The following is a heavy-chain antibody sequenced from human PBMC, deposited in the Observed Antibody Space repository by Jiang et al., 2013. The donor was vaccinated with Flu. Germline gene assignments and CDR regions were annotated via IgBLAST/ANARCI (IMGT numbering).Heavy chain of an antibody. J-gene: IGHJ4*02. D-gene: IGHD2-21*02. CDR2: SNPSGEST. CDR3: ARAEATDAYPPIGLDY. CDR1: GFTVNRFY. V-gene: IGHV1-46*02. Sequence: GAEVKKPGASVKISCKASGFTVNRFYIHWVRQGPGQGLEWMGISNPSGESTMFAQRFQGRVTMTRDTSSTTVFMELSDLRSEDTALYYCARAEATDAYPPIGLDYWGQGTLVAVSS.